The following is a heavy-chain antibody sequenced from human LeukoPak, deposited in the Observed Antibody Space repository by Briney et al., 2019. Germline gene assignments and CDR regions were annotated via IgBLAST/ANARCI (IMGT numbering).Heavy chain of an antibody. J-gene: IGHJ4*02. D-gene: IGHD5-18*01. V-gene: IGHV1-24*01. CDR3: ATGRDTYNYGQRNYYFDH. Sequence: ASVKVSCKVSGYTLTELSIHWVRQAPGKGPEWMGGFDPEDGEIIYAQKFEGRVTMTEDTPTDTAYMELTSLRSEDTAVYYCATGRDTYNYGQRNYYFDHWGQGTLVTVSS. CDR1: GYTLTELS. CDR2: FDPEDGEI.